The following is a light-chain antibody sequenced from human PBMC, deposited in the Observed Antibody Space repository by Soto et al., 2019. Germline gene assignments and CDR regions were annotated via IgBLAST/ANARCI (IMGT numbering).Light chain of an antibody. V-gene: IGLV1-44*01. CDR1: STNIGAGYG. CDR2: SNN. J-gene: IGLJ3*02. Sequence: QSVLTQPPSVSGAPGQRVSISCTGSSTNIGAGYGVHWYQQLPGTAPKLLIYSNNQRPSGVPDRFSGSKSGTSASLAISGLQSEDEADYYCAAWDDSLNGWVFGGGTKLTVL. CDR3: AAWDDSLNGWV.